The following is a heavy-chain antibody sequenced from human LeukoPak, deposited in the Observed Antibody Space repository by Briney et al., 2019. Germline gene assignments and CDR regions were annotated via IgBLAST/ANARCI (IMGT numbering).Heavy chain of an antibody. CDR2: IIPILGIA. V-gene: IGHV1-69*04. J-gene: IGHJ4*02. Sequence: ASVKVSCKASGGTFSSYAISWVRQAPGQGLEWMGRIIPILGIANYAQKFQGRVTITADKSTSTAYMELSSLRSEDTAVYYCAGLRDYGGNSGRLAYFDYWGQGTLVTVSS. CDR3: AGLRDYGGNSGRLAYFDY. CDR1: GGTFSSYA. D-gene: IGHD4-17*01.